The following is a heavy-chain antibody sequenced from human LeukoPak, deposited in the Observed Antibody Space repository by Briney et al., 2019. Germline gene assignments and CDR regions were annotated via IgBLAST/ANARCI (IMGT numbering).Heavy chain of an antibody. V-gene: IGHV3-53*01. J-gene: IGHJ4*02. Sequence: GGSLRLSCAASGFTVSSNHMSWVRQAPGKGLEWVSIIYSGGRTYYADSVKGRFTISRDNSKNTLYLQMNSLRAEDTAVYYCAREPRTSTVTTIGYWGQGTLVTVSS. CDR1: GFTVSSNH. CDR3: AREPRTSTVTTIGY. CDR2: IYSGGRT. D-gene: IGHD4-17*01.